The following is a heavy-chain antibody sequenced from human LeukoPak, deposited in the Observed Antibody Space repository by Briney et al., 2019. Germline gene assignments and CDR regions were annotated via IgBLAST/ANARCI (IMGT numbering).Heavy chain of an antibody. Sequence: ASMKVSCKASGYTFTSYGISWVRQAPGQGLEWMGWISAYNGNTNYAQKLQGRVTMTTDTSTSTAYMELRSLRSDDTAVYYCARDAIAAAGDYYYYYMDVWGKGTTVTASS. J-gene: IGHJ6*03. V-gene: IGHV1-18*01. CDR1: GYTFTSYG. CDR3: ARDAIAAAGDYYYYYMDV. D-gene: IGHD6-13*01. CDR2: ISAYNGNT.